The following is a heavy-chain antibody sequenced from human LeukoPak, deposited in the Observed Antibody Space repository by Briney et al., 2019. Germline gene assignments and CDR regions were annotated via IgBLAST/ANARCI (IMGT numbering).Heavy chain of an antibody. Sequence: GGSLRLSCAASGFTFSSYAMSWVRQAPGKGLEWVSAISGSGGSTYYADSVKGRFTISRDNSKNTLYLQMNSLRAEDTAVYYCAKVVLPFRTINAFDIWAKGQWSPSLQ. D-gene: IGHD4/OR15-4a*01. CDR2: ISGSGGST. CDR1: GFTFSSYA. CDR3: AKVVLPFRTINAFDI. J-gene: IGHJ3*02. V-gene: IGHV3-23*01.